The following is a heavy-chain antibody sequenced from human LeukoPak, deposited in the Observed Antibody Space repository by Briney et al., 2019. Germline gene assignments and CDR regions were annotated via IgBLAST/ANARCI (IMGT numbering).Heavy chain of an antibody. Sequence: GGSLRLSCAASGFTFSSYGMSWVRQAPGKGLEWVSASGSGGSTYYADSVKGRFTISRDNSKNTLYLQMNSLRAEDTAVYYCAEGSGSYLSPLYYFDYWGQGTLVTVSS. CDR2: SGSGGST. J-gene: IGHJ4*02. CDR3: AEGSGSYLSPLYYFDY. V-gene: IGHV3-23*01. D-gene: IGHD1-26*01. CDR1: GFTFSSYG.